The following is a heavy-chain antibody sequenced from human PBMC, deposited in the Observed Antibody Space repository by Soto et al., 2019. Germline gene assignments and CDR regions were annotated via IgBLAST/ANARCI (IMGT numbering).Heavy chain of an antibody. CDR3: ARAKAAHYYYGMDV. CDR2: ISYDGSNK. D-gene: IGHD6-25*01. J-gene: IGHJ6*02. Sequence: PGGSLRLSCAASGFTFSSYAMHWVRQAPGKGLEWVAVISYDGSNKYYADSVKGRFTISRDNSKNTLYLQMNSLRAEDTAVYYCARAKAAHYYYGMDVWGQGTTVTVS. V-gene: IGHV3-30-3*01. CDR1: GFTFSSYA.